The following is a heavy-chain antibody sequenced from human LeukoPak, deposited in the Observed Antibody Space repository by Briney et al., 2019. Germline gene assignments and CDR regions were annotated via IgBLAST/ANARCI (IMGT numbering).Heavy chain of an antibody. Sequence: NPSDTLSLTCAVYGGSFSGYYWSWIRQPPGKGLEWIGEIDHSGSTNYNPSLKSRVTISVDTSKNQFSLNLSSVTAADTAVYFCARGVRIAVAAPHLNYWGQGTLVTVSS. J-gene: IGHJ4*02. CDR1: GGSFSGYY. D-gene: IGHD6-19*01. CDR2: IDHSGST. CDR3: ARGVRIAVAAPHLNY. V-gene: IGHV4-34*01.